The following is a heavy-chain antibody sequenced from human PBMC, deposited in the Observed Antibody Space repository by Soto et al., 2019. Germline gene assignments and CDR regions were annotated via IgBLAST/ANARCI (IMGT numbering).Heavy chain of an antibody. Sequence: TGGSLRLSCAASGFTFSSYEMNWVRQAPGKGLEWVSYISSSGSTMYYADSVQGRFTISRDNAKNSLYLQMNSLRAEDTAVYYCARRYCSSTSCLIDYWGQGTLVTVSS. D-gene: IGHD2-2*01. V-gene: IGHV3-48*03. CDR2: ISSSGSTM. CDR1: GFTFSSYE. J-gene: IGHJ4*02. CDR3: ARRYCSSTSCLIDY.